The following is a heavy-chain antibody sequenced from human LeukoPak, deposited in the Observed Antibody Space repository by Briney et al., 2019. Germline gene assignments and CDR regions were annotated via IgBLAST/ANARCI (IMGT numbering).Heavy chain of an antibody. Sequence: GESLKISCKGSGYSFSTYWIHWVRQMPGKGLEWMGGIYPSDADTRYSPSFQGQVNISAGKSITIAYLQWSSLKASDTAMYYCARRRPGDDAFDIWGQGTKVTVSS. CDR3: ARRRPGDDAFDI. CDR1: GYSFSTYW. J-gene: IGHJ3*02. D-gene: IGHD3-10*01. CDR2: IYPSDADT. V-gene: IGHV5-51*01.